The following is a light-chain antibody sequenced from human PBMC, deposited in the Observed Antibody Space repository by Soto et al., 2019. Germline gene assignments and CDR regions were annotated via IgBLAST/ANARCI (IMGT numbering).Light chain of an antibody. CDR3: QQYKNSPFT. J-gene: IGKJ3*01. CDR1: QSVSSN. Sequence: EIVMTQSPATLSSSPGERATLSCRASQSVSSNLAWYQQKPGQAPRLLISGASTRATGIPARFSGSGSGTEVTLPISSLQYDDFAVYYCQQYKNSPFTFGPGTKVDIK. CDR2: GAS. V-gene: IGKV3-15*01.